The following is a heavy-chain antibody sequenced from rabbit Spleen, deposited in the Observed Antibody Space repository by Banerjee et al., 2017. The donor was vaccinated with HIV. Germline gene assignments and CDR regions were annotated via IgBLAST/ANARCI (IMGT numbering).Heavy chain of an antibody. CDR1: GFSFSSSDY. CDR2: INTYTAKG. Sequence: QSLEESGGDLVKPGASLTLTCTASGFSFSSSDYMCWVRQAPGKGLEWIGCINTYTAKGVYATWAKGRFTISRTSSTTVTLQMTSLTAADTATYFCARDLTSVIGWNFNLWGPGTLVTVS. V-gene: IGHV1S40*01. CDR3: ARDLTSVIGWNFNL. J-gene: IGHJ4*01. D-gene: IGHD1-1*01.